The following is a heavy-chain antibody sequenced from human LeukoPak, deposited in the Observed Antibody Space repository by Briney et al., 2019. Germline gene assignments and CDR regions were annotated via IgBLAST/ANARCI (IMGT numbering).Heavy chain of an antibody. V-gene: IGHV4-4*07. J-gene: IGHJ6*02. CDR3: ATGAQAAVTTGIDV. D-gene: IGHD6-13*01. CDR2: IYTSGST. CDR1: GGSISSYY. Sequence: SSETLSLTCTVSGGSISSYYWSWIRQPAGKGLEWIGRIYTSGSTNYNPSLKSRVTMSVDTSKNQFSLKLSSVTAADTAVYYCATGAQAAVTTGIDVWGHGTTVSVS.